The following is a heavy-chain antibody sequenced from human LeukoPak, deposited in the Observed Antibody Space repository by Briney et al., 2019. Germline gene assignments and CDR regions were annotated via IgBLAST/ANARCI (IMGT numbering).Heavy chain of an antibody. V-gene: IGHV1-2*02. CDR2: INPNSGGT. Sequence: GASVKVSCKASGYTFTGYYMHWVRQAPGQGLEWMGWINPNSGGTNYAQKFQGRVTMTRDTSISTAYMELSRLRSDDTAVYYCARVTQVGATTPFDYWGQGTLVTVSS. J-gene: IGHJ4*02. D-gene: IGHD1-26*01. CDR3: ARVTQVGATTPFDY. CDR1: GYTFTGYY.